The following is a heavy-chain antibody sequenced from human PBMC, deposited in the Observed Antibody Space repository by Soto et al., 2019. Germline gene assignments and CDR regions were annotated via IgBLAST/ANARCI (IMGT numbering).Heavy chain of an antibody. Sequence: PSETLSLTCTVSGGSISTYYWSWIRQPPGKGLEWIGYIYYSGTTTYNPSLKSRVTISVDTSKNQFSLKVSSVTAADTAVYYCTRGDGIQLGSLAGRYFYYNMNVWGQG. D-gene: IGHD5-18*01. CDR2: IYYSGTT. V-gene: IGHV4-59*01. J-gene: IGHJ6*02. CDR1: GGSISTYY. CDR3: TRGDGIQLGSLAGRYFYYNMNV.